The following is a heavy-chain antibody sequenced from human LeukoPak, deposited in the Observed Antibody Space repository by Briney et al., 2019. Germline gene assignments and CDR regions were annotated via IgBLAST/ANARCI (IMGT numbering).Heavy chain of an antibody. Sequence: GGSLRLSCAASEFSVGSNYMTWVRQAPGKGLEWVPLIYSGGSTYYTDSVKGRFTISRDNSKNTLYLQMNSLRAGDTAVYYCARDREQWLVTGAFDIWGQGTMVTVSS. V-gene: IGHV3-66*01. CDR1: EFSVGSNY. CDR3: ARDREQWLVTGAFDI. J-gene: IGHJ3*02. CDR2: IYSGGST. D-gene: IGHD6-19*01.